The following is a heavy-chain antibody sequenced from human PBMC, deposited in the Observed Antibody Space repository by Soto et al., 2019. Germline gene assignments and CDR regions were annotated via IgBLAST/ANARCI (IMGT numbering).Heavy chain of an antibody. CDR2: IYYSGST. CDR1: GGSISSGDYY. Sequence: QVQLQESGPGLVKPSQTLSLTCTVSGGSISSGDYYWSWIRQHPGKGLEWIGYIYYSGSTYYNPSHKSRVTISVDTSKNQFSLKLISVTAADTAXYYCASIYDSSGYYYGNNWFDPWGQGTLVTVSS. D-gene: IGHD3-22*01. J-gene: IGHJ5*02. CDR3: ASIYDSSGYYYGNNWFDP. V-gene: IGHV4-31*03.